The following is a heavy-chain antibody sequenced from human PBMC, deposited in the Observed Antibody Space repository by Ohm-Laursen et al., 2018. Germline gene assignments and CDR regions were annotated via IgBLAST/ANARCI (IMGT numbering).Heavy chain of an antibody. CDR2: IDWDDGK. CDR1: GFSLNGSPMC. CDR3: ARKKHGDYHDF. J-gene: IGHJ4*02. D-gene: IGHD4-17*01. Sequence: TQTLTLTRTFSGFSLNGSPMCVSWIRQPPGKGLEWLARIDWDDGKWDRTSLMNRLTISKDTSKNQVVLTMTKMEPVDTATYYCARKKHGDYHDFWGQGTLVTVSS. V-gene: IGHV2-70*11.